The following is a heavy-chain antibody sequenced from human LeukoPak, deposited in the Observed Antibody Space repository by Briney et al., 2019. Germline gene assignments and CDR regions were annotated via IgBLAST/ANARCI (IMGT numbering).Heavy chain of an antibody. CDR3: ARGVVPAASTDY. J-gene: IGHJ4*02. CDR2: ISASGGST. D-gene: IGHD2-2*01. CDR1: GFTFTSYA. V-gene: IGHV3-23*01. Sequence: GGSLRLSCAASGFTFTSYAMSWVRQAPGKGLEWVSAISASGGSTYYADSVKGRFTISRDNSKNTLYLQMNSLRAEDTAVYYCARGVVPAASTDYWGQGTLVTVSS.